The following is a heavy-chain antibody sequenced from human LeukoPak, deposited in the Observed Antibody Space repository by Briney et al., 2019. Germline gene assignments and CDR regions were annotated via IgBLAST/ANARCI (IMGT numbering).Heavy chain of an antibody. V-gene: IGHV3-48*03. Sequence: GGSLRLSCAASRLPFSDHEMNWVRQAPGKGLEWVSYISSSGSDKYYPDSVKGRFTIPRDNAKNSLYLQMNSLRAEDTAVYYCARRTSGAFAIWGQGTKVTVSS. CDR1: RLPFSDHE. CDR2: ISSSGSDK. CDR3: ARRTSGAFAI. J-gene: IGHJ3*02.